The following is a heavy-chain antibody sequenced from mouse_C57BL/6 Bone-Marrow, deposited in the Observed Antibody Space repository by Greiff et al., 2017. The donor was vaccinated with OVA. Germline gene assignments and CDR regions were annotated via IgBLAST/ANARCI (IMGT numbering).Heavy chain of an antibody. CDR2: INPSSGYT. CDR3: ARAFAY. J-gene: IGHJ3*01. Sequence: QVQLQQSGAELAKPGASVKLSCKASGYTFTSYWMHWVKQRPGQGLEWIGYINPSSGYTKYNQKFKDKATLTADKSSNTAYMQLSSLTYEDSAVYYCARAFAYWGQGTLVTVSA. V-gene: IGHV1-7*01. CDR1: GYTFTSYW.